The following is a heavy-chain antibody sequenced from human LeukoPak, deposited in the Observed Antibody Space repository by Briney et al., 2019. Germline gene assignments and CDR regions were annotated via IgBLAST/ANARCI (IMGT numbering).Heavy chain of an antibody. Sequence: ASVKVSCKASGYTFTSYYMHWVRQAPGQGLEWMGIINPSGGSTSYAQKFQGRVTMTRDTSTSTVYMELSSLRSEDTAVYYCASPKPLSGSYYATLGYWGQGTLVTVSS. CDR3: ASPKPLSGSYYATLGY. V-gene: IGHV1-46*01. CDR2: INPSGGST. J-gene: IGHJ4*02. CDR1: GYTFTSYY. D-gene: IGHD1-26*01.